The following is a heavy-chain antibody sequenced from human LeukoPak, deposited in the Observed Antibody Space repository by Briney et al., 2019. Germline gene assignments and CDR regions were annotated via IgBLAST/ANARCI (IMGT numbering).Heavy chain of an antibody. D-gene: IGHD2-15*01. CDR1: GGSISSYY. J-gene: IGHJ4*02. CDR2: IYTSGST. CDR3: AKDLWGFVEVAAILDY. Sequence: SETLSLTCTVSGGSISSYYWSWIRQPAGKGLEWIGRIYTSGSTNYNPSLESRVTMSVDTSKNQFSLKLSSVTAADTAVYYCAKDLWGFVEVAAILDYWGQGTLVTVSS. V-gene: IGHV4-4*07.